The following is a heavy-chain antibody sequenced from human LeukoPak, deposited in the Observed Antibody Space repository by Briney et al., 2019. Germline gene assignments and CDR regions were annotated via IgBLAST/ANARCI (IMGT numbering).Heavy chain of an antibody. CDR1: GFTFSSYE. Sequence: GGSLRLSCAPSGFTFSSYEMNWVRQAPGKGLEWVSYISSSGSTIYYGDSVKGRFPISRDNANNSLYLKMNRPGAEDTAGSYCARVAWLPQGRSYYYYMDVWGKGTTVTVSS. J-gene: IGHJ6*03. D-gene: IGHD6-19*01. CDR2: ISSSGSTI. V-gene: IGHV3-48*03. CDR3: ARVAWLPQGRSYYYYMDV.